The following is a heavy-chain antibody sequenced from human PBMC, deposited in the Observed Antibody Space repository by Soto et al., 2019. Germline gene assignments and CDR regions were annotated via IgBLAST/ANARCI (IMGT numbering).Heavy chain of an antibody. CDR2: IVVGSGNT. Sequence: ASVKVSCKASGFTFTSSAMQWVRQARGQRLEWIGWIVVGSGNTNYAQKFQERVTITRDMSTSTAYMELSSLRSEDTAVYYCAADPAVTTKIYNWFAPGGQGTLVPVSS. J-gene: IGHJ5*02. D-gene: IGHD4-4*01. V-gene: IGHV1-58*02. CDR3: AADPAVTTKIYNWFAP. CDR1: GFTFTSSA.